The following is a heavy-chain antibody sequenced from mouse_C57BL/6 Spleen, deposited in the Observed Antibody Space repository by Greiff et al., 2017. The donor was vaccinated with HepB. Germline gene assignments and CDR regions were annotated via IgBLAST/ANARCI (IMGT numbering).Heavy chain of an antibody. Sequence: QVQLQQSGAELVKPGASVKISCKASGYAFSSYWMNWVKQRPGKGLEWIGQIYPGDGDTNYNGKFKGKATLTADKSSSTAYMQLSSLTSEDSAVYFCARDTYYYGSMDYWGQGTSVTVSS. CDR3: ARDTYYYGSMDY. V-gene: IGHV1-80*01. CDR1: GYAFSSYW. CDR2: IYPGDGDT. D-gene: IGHD1-1*01. J-gene: IGHJ4*01.